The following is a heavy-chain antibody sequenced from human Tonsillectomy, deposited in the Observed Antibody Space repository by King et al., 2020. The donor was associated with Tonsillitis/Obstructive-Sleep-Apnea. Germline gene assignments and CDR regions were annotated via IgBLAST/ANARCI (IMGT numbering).Heavy chain of an antibody. D-gene: IGHD3-10*01. V-gene: IGHV3-23*01. J-gene: IGHJ4*02. CDR3: AKEGGSQSFIFFNY. CDR2: ISGSGGST. Sequence: EVQLQESGGGLVQPGGSLRLSCAASGFTFSRSAMSWVRQAPGKGLEWVSAISGSGGSTYDADSVKGRFTISRDNSKNTLYLQMNSLSAEDTAVYYCAKEGGSQSFIFFNYWGQGTLVTVAS. CDR1: GFTFSRSA.